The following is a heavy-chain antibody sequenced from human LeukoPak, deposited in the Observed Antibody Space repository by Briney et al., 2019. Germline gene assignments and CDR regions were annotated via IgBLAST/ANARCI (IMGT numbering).Heavy chain of an antibody. J-gene: IGHJ4*02. CDR1: GFTFISFG. V-gene: IGHV3-7*01. Sequence: GGSLRLSCAASGFTFISFGWAWFGRPPGRGWGWGANIKQDGSEKYYVDSVKGRFTISRDNAKNSLYLQMNSLRAEDTAVYYCARDSPSSTSWGYWGQGTLVTVSS. D-gene: IGHD2-2*01. CDR2: IKQDGSEK. CDR3: ARDSPSSTSWGY.